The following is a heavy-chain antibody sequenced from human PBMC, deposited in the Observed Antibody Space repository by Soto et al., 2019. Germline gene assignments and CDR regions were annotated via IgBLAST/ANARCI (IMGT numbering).Heavy chain of an antibody. CDR3: ESTKERGGYYYDSSGTPKYFQH. D-gene: IGHD3-22*01. Sequence: QVQLVQSGAEVKKPGSSVKVSCKASGGTFSSYTISWVRQAPGQGLEWMGRIIPILGIANYAQKFQGRVTITADKSTSTDYMELSSLRSEDTAVYYCESTKERGGYYYDSSGTPKYFQHWGQGTLVTVSS. CDR1: GGTFSSYT. J-gene: IGHJ1*01. CDR2: IIPILGIA. V-gene: IGHV1-69*02.